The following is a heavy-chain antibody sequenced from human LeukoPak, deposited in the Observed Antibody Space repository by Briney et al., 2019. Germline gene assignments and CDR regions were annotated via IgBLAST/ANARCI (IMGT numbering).Heavy chain of an antibody. CDR2: ISYDGSNK. V-gene: IGHV3-30-3*01. CDR3: ARVKGIRFLEWLLTPSFDY. D-gene: IGHD3-3*01. J-gene: IGHJ4*02. CDR1: GFTFSSYA. Sequence: PGKSLRLSCAASGFTFSSYAMHWVRQAPGKGLELVAVISYDGSNKYYADSVKGRFTISRDNSKNTLYLQMNSLRAEDTAVYYCARVKGIRFLEWLLTPSFDYWGQGTLVTVSS.